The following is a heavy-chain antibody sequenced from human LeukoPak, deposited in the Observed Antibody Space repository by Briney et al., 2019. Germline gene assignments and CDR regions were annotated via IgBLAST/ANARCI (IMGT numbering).Heavy chain of an antibody. D-gene: IGHD6-19*01. CDR1: GGSTSSSSYY. CDR3: ARHHRQWLPPNWFDP. J-gene: IGHJ5*02. V-gene: IGHV4-39*01. Sequence: EPSETLSLTCTVSGGSTSSSSYYWGWIRQPPGKGLEWIGSIYYSGNTYYNPSLKSRVTISADTSKNQFSLKLSSVTAADTAVYYCARHHRQWLPPNWFDPWGQGTLVTVSS. CDR2: IYYSGNT.